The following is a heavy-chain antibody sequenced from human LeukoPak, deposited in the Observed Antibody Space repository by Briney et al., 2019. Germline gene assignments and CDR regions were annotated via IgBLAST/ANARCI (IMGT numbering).Heavy chain of an antibody. J-gene: IGHJ3*02. CDR3: ARGTGAFDI. CDR1: RFTFSSHW. V-gene: IGHV3-74*01. D-gene: IGHD1-1*01. CDR2: IKSDGSFT. Sequence: GGSLRLSCVASRFTFSSHWMHWVRQAPGKGLVWVSHIKSDGSFTNYADSVKGRFTISRDNAKNTLYLQMNSLRPEDTAVYYCARGTGAFDIWGQGTKVTVSS.